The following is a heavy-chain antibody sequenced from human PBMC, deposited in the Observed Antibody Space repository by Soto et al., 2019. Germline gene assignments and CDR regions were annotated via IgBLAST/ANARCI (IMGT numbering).Heavy chain of an antibody. Sequence: SETLSLTCTVSGGSISSSSYYWGWIRQPPGKGLEWIGSIYYSGSTYYNPSLKSRVTISVDTSKNQFSLKLSSVTAADTAVYYCARMRGYSYGRPFDYWGHGTLVNVSS. D-gene: IGHD5-18*01. J-gene: IGHJ4*01. V-gene: IGHV4-39*01. CDR1: GGSISSSSYY. CDR2: IYYSGST. CDR3: ARMRGYSYGRPFDY.